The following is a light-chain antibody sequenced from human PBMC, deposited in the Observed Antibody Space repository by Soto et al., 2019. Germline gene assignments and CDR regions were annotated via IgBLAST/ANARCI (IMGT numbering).Light chain of an antibody. CDR3: HQYDDWPQT. CDR1: QSVNSH. J-gene: IGKJ1*01. CDR2: DAS. Sequence: ERVLTQSPATLSVSPGERATLSCRASQSVNSHLAWYQQKPGQAPRLVIYDASTRATGIPARFSGSGSGTEFTLTISSLQSEDFAVYYCHQYDDWPQTFGQGTKV. V-gene: IGKV3-15*01.